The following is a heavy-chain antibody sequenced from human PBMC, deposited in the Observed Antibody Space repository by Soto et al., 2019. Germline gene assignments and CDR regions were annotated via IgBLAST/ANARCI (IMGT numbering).Heavy chain of an antibody. CDR3: AREGPAPYYYYGMDV. CDR1: GYSFTTYG. Sequence: QVQLVQSGGEVKKPGASVKVSCKTSGYSFTTYGISWVRQAPGQGLEGMGWISGYNGNTNYAQKSQGRVTMTTDTSTSTAYMELRSLRSDDTAVYYCAREGPAPYYYYGMDVWGQGSTVAVSS. J-gene: IGHJ6*02. CDR2: ISGYNGNT. V-gene: IGHV1-18*01.